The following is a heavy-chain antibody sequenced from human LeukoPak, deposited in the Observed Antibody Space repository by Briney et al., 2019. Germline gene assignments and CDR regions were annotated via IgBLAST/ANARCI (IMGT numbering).Heavy chain of an antibody. J-gene: IGHJ3*02. CDR2: ISTYTGNT. D-gene: IGHD3-10*01. CDR3: ARDGRGGLDAFHI. CDR1: GYTFSSYG. Sequence: GASVKVSRKSSGYTFSSYGISWVRQAPGQGLEWMGWISTYTGNTEYTQKLQGRVTMTTDTSTSTAYMELRSLRYDDTAVYYCARDGRGGLDAFHIWGQGTMVTVSS. V-gene: IGHV1-18*01.